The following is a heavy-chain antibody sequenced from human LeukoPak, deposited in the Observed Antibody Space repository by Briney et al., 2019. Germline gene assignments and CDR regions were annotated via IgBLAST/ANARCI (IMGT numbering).Heavy chain of an antibody. Sequence: PGGSLRLSCAASGFTFSSYSMNWVRQAPGKGLEWVSSISSNSSYIYYADSVKGRFTISSDNAKNSLYLQMNSLRAEDTAVYYCARVIEYRSSSGSYYYYYMDVWGKGTTVTVSS. D-gene: IGHD6-6*01. CDR1: GFTFSSYS. J-gene: IGHJ6*03. CDR3: ARVIEYRSSSGSYYYYYMDV. V-gene: IGHV3-21*01. CDR2: ISSNSSYI.